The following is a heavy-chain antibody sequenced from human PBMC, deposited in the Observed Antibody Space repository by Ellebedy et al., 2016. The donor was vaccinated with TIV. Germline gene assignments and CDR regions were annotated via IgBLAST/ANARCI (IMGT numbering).Heavy chain of an antibody. CDR1: GGSISSGGYY. Sequence: SETLSLXXTVSGGSISSGGYYWSWIRQHPGKGLEWIGYIYYSGSTYYNPSLKSRVTISVDTSKNQFSLKLSSVTAADTAVYYCARDTYYYDSSGYHNWFDPWGQGTLVTVSS. J-gene: IGHJ5*02. CDR2: IYYSGST. D-gene: IGHD3-22*01. CDR3: ARDTYYYDSSGYHNWFDP. V-gene: IGHV4-31*03.